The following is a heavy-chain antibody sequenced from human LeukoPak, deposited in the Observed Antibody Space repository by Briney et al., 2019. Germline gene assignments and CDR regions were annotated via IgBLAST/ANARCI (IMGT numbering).Heavy chain of an antibody. CDR3: ARTRRQTTVTPHEYYFDY. J-gene: IGHJ4*02. CDR2: IYSSGDK. CDR1: GFNVSSNY. D-gene: IGHD4-17*01. V-gene: IGHV3-53*01. Sequence: GGSLRLSCAASGFNVSSNYMSWVRQAPGKGLEWVSAIYSSGDKYYADSVKGRFTISRDNVKNTLYLQMNSLRAEDTAVYYCARTRRQTTVTPHEYYFDYWGQGTLVTVSS.